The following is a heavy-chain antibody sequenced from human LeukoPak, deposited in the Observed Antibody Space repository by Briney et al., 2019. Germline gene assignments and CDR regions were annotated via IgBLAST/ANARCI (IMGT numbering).Heavy chain of an antibody. CDR1: GFTVSSKY. CDR2: ICTAGST. V-gene: IGHV3-53*01. Sequence: GGSLRLSCAASGFTVSSKYMGWVRQAPGKGLEWVSVICTAGSTYYADSVKGRFTISRDNSKNTLYLQMNSLRAEDTAMYYCTRGEADVTAPHSWGQGTLVTVSS. J-gene: IGHJ4*02. CDR3: TRGEADVTAPHS. D-gene: IGHD2-21*02.